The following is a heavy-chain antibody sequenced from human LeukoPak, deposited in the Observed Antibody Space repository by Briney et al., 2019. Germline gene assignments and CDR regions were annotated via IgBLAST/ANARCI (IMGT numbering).Heavy chain of an antibody. D-gene: IGHD4-11*01. V-gene: IGHV4-39*01. Sequence: PSETLSLTCTVSGDSISSTTYWWGWIRQSPGKGLEWIGSMSYVGITSYNPSLKSRATISVDTSKNQFSLMLNSVTAADTAVYYRTRLPLDYNLDHWGQGTPVSVSS. CDR2: MSYVGIT. CDR3: TRLPLDYNLDH. CDR1: GDSISSTTYW. J-gene: IGHJ4*02.